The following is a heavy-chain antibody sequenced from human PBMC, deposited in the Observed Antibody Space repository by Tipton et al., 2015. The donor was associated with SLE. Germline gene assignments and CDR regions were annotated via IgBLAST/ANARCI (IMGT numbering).Heavy chain of an antibody. CDR1: GFTFSSYG. V-gene: IGHV3-21*04. CDR2: ITTSSSFL. CDR3: AKDGSNYVGYLDS. Sequence: QLVQSGGGLVKPGGSLRLSCAASGFTFSSYGMNWVRQAPGKGLEWVSSITTSSSFLYYADSVKGRFSISRDYAKNSLYLQMNSLRPEDTALYYCAKDGSNYVGYLDSWGQGTLVTVSS. J-gene: IGHJ4*02. D-gene: IGHD4-11*01.